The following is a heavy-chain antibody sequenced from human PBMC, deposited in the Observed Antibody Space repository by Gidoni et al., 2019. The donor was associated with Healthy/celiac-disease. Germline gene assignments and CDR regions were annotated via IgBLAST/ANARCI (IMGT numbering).Heavy chain of an antibody. CDR2: IWYDGSNK. CDR3: AMGADYGGNSALGY. Sequence: QVQLVESGGGVVQPGRSLRLSCAASGFTFSSYGMHWVRQAPGKGLEVVAVIWYDGSNKYYADSVKGRFTISRDNSKNTLYLQMNSLRAEDTAVYYCAMGADYGGNSALGYWGQGTLVTVSS. J-gene: IGHJ4*02. D-gene: IGHD4-17*01. V-gene: IGHV3-33*01. CDR1: GFTFSSYG.